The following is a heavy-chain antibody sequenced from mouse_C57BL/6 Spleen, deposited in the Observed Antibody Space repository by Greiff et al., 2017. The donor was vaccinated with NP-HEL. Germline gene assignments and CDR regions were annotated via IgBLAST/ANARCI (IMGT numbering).Heavy chain of an antibody. CDR1: GFSLTSYA. Sequence: VQVVESGPGLVAPSQSLSITCTVSGFSLTSYAISWVRQPPGKGLEWLGVIWTGGGTNYNSALKSRLSISKDNSKSQVFLKMNSLQTDDTARYYCASLAGQLRLGFAYWGQGTLVTVSA. CDR3: ASLAGQLRLGFAY. J-gene: IGHJ3*01. CDR2: IWTGGGT. V-gene: IGHV2-9-1*01. D-gene: IGHD3-2*02.